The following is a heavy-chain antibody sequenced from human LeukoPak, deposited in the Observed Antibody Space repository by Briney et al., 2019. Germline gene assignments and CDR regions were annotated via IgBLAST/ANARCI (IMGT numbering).Heavy chain of an antibody. J-gene: IGHJ5*02. Sequence: PGGSLRLSCAASGFTFSSSWMSWVRQAPGKGLEWVANIKQDGSEKYYVGSVKGRFTISRDNAKNSLYLQMDSLRAEDTAMYYCARDGPYSTSATHPPWGQGTLVTVSS. V-gene: IGHV3-7*03. D-gene: IGHD6-6*01. CDR2: IKQDGSEK. CDR1: GFTFSSSW. CDR3: ARDGPYSTSATHPP.